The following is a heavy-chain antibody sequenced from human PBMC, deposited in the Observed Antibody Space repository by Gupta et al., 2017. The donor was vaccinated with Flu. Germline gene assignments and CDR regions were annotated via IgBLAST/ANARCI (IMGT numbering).Heavy chain of an antibody. J-gene: IGHJ5*02. D-gene: IGHD2-15*01. Sequence: EVQLVESGGGLVQPGRSLRLSCTASGFTFGDYAMSWFRQAPGKGLEWVGFIRSKAYGGTTEYAASVKGRFTISRDDSKSIAYLQMNSLKTEDTAVYYCTTLCSGGSCYPEWFDPWGQGTLVTVSS. CDR2: IRSKAYGGTT. CDR3: TTLCSGGSCYPEWFDP. CDR1: GFTFGDYA. V-gene: IGHV3-49*03.